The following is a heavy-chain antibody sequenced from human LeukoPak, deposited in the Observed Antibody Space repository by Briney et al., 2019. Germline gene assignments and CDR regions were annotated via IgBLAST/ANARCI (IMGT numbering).Heavy chain of an antibody. J-gene: IGHJ5*02. CDR1: GGSFSGYY. CDR3: ARTPAGNWFDP. Sequence: SETLSLTCAVYGGSFSGYYWSWIRQPPGKGLEWIGEINHSGSTNYNPPLKSRVTISVDTSKNQFSLKLSSVTAADTAVYYCARTPAGNWFDPWGQGTLVTVSS. D-gene: IGHD2-2*01. V-gene: IGHV4-34*01. CDR2: INHSGST.